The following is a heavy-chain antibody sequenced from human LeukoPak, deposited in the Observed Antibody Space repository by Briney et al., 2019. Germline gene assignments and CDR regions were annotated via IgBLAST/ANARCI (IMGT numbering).Heavy chain of an antibody. Sequence: ASVKVSCKASGYTLINYGISWVRQAPGQGLEWMGWISAYNGNTNYAQKFQGRVTMTTDTSTSTAYMELRSLRSDDTAVYYCARDTDEYLFDYWGQGTLVAVSS. J-gene: IGHJ4*02. CDR2: ISAYNGNT. CDR1: GYTLINYG. V-gene: IGHV1-18*01. D-gene: IGHD2/OR15-2a*01. CDR3: ARDTDEYLFDY.